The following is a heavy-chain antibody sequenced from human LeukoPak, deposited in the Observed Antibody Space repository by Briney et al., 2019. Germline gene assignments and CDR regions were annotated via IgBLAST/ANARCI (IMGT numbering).Heavy chain of an antibody. D-gene: IGHD2-21*02. Sequence: GGSLRLSCAASGFTFSTHDVNWVRQAPGKGLEWVSFINSSSSTIYYADSVKGRFTISRDNAKNSLYLQMNSLRAEDTAVYYCTSHTGTGDAFRPFHIWGQGTMVTVSS. CDR1: GFTFSTHD. CDR2: INSSSSTI. V-gene: IGHV3-48*04. J-gene: IGHJ3*02. CDR3: TSHTGTGDAFRPFHI.